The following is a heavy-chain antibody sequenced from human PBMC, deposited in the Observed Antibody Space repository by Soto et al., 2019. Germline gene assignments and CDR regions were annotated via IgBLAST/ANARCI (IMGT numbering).Heavy chain of an antibody. CDR2: INSDGVSL. Sequence: GGSLRLSCAASGFIFSNSWMHWVRQAPGKGLVWVSRINSDGVSLSYADSVQGRFTISRDNAKNTLYLQMNSLRADDTAVYYCARSSGGSGKLWNYCCIDVWGQGTTVTVSS. V-gene: IGHV3-74*01. J-gene: IGHJ6*02. D-gene: IGHD3-10*01. CDR3: ARSSGGSGKLWNYCCIDV. CDR1: GFIFSNSW.